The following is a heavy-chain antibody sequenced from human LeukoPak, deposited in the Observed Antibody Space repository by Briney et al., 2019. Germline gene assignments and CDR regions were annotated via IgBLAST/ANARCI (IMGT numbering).Heavy chain of an antibody. J-gene: IGHJ4*02. CDR1: GFTFSNYW. CDR3: ARRDCSGGTCYSAY. D-gene: IGHD2-15*01. CDR2: INSDGSST. V-gene: IGHV3-74*03. Sequence: TGGSLRLSCAAFGFTFSNYWMHWVRQAPGKGLVWVSRINSDGSSTTYADSVKGRFTISRDNAKNTLYLQMNSLRAEDTAVYYCARRDCSGGTCYSAYWGQGTLVTVSS.